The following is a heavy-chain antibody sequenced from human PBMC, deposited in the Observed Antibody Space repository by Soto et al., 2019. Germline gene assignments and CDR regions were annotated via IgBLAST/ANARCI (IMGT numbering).Heavy chain of an antibody. CDR3: ARILTYYNLWSGYPGMDV. V-gene: IGHV1-69*13. J-gene: IGHJ6*04. Sequence: SVKVSCKASGGTFSSYAISWVRQAPGQGLEWMGGIIPIFGTANYAQKFQGRVTITADESTSTAYMELSSLRSEDTAVYYCARILTYYNLWSGYPGMDVWGKGTLGTVFS. CDR1: GGTFSSYA. D-gene: IGHD3-3*01. CDR2: IIPIFGTA.